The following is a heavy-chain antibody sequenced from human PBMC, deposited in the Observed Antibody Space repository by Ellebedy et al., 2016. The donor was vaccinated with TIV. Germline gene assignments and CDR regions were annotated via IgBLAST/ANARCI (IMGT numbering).Heavy chain of an antibody. D-gene: IGHD2-21*02. V-gene: IGHV3-64D*06. Sequence: PGGSLRLSCSASGFTFSHYAMHWVRQAPGKGLEYVSAMNNNGGNTYYADSVKGRFTISRDNSKNTLYLQMNSLRPEYTAMYYCVKDRGDIIRDFDYWGQGTLVTVSS. J-gene: IGHJ4*02. CDR2: MNNNGGNT. CDR1: GFTFSHYA. CDR3: VKDRGDIIRDFDY.